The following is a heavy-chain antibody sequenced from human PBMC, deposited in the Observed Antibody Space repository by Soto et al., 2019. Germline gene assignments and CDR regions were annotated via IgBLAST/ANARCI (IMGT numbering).Heavy chain of an antibody. Sequence: XTLSLHCAVSGXSLGSGYYWAWILQSPGKGLAWIGSIYHAGSVYYNPSLNGRVALSMHTSKNHFSLKLTSLTAADTAVYYCARTFDYYGMDVWGQGTTGTVS. CDR1: GXSLGSGYY. J-gene: IGHJ6*02. CDR2: IYHAGSV. V-gene: IGHV4-38-2*01. CDR3: ARTFDYYGMDV.